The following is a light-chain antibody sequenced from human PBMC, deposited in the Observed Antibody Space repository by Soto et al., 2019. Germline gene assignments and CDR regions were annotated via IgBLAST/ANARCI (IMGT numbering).Light chain of an antibody. Sequence: EIVMTQSPAPLSVSPGERATLSCTXSQSVSSSYLAWYQQKPGQAPRLLIYGAATRATGIPARFSGSGSGTDVTLTISSLQAEDVAGCYCQQYYSTPWTFGQGTKVE. CDR3: QQYYSTPWT. V-gene: IGKV3-15*01. CDR2: GAA. J-gene: IGKJ1*01. CDR1: QSVSSSY.